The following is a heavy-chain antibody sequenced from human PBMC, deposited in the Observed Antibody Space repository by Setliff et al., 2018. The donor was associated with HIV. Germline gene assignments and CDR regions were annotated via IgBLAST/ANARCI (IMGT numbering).Heavy chain of an antibody. CDR2: INPNSGGT. J-gene: IGHJ6*02. CDR3: ARDHCSSSGCYEYSYYGMDV. Sequence: GASVKVSCKPSGYSFTNHYMHWVRQAPGQGLEWMGWINPNSGGTTYAQKFQGRVTMTRDTSISTAYMEVSRLRPDDTAVYYCARDHCSSSGCYEYSYYGMDVWGQGTTVTVSS. CDR1: GYSFTNHY. V-gene: IGHV1-2*02. D-gene: IGHD2-2*01.